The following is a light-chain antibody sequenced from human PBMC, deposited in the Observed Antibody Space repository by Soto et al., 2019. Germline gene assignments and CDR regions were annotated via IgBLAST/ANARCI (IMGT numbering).Light chain of an antibody. CDR3: QQYNSYSPLT. Sequence: EIVLTQSPGTLSLSPRERATLSCRASQSVSNNYLAWYQHRPGQAPRLLIYGASTRAPGIPDRFSGSGSGTDFTLTISRLEPEDFATYYCQQYNSYSPLTFGGGTKVEIK. J-gene: IGKJ4*01. V-gene: IGKV3-20*01. CDR1: QSVSNNY. CDR2: GAS.